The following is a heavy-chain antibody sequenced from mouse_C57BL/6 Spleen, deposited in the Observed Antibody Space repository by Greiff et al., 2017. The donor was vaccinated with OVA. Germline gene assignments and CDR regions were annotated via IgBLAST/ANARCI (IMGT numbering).Heavy chain of an antibody. CDR1: GYTFTSYW. J-gene: IGHJ2*01. V-gene: IGHV1-64*01. CDR3: ARGGYGSSPDY. CDR2: IHPNSGST. D-gene: IGHD1-1*01. Sequence: QVQLQQPGAGLVKPGASVKLSCKASGYTFTSYWMHWVKQRPGQGLEWIGMIHPNSGSTNYNEKFKSKATLTVDKSSSTAYMQLSSLTSEDSAVYYCARGGYGSSPDYWGQGTTLTVSS.